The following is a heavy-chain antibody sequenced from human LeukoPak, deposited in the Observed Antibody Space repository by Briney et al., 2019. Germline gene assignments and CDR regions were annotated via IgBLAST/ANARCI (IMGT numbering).Heavy chain of an antibody. J-gene: IGHJ4*02. CDR3: ARLLDGYNQLGY. V-gene: IGHV3-11*01. CDR1: GFSFSDYY. Sequence: GGSLRLSCVASGFSFSDYYMTWIRQAPGKGLEWVSYSSSSGSTIYHADSVKGRFAISRDNARNSLYLQINSLRAEDTAVYYCARLLDGYNQLGYWGQGTLVTVSS. CDR2: SSSSGSTI. D-gene: IGHD5-24*01.